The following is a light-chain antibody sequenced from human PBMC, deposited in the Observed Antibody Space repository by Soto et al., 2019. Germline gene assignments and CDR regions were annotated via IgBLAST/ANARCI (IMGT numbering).Light chain of an antibody. CDR3: SSYTSSSTPYWV. CDR2: DVS. V-gene: IGLV2-14*01. Sequence: QSVLTEPASVSGSPGQSITISCTGTSRDVGGYNYVSWYQQHPGKAPKLMIYDVSNRPSGVSNRFSGSKSGNTASLTISGLQAEDEADYYCSSYTSSSTPYWVFGGGTKLTVL. CDR1: SRDVGGYNY. J-gene: IGLJ3*02.